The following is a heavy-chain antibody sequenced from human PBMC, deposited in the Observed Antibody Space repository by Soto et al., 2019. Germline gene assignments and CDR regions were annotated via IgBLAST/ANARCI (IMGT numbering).Heavy chain of an antibody. CDR2: INPNSGGT. J-gene: IGHJ6*02. V-gene: IGHV1-2*04. D-gene: IGHD6-13*01. CDR1: GYTFTGYN. CDR3: ARTGIAAAVNRYYYYGMDV. Sequence: ASVKVSCKASGYTFTGYNMHWVRQAPGQGLEWMGWINPNSGGTNYAQKFQGWVTMTRDTSISTAYMELSRLRSDDTAMYYCARTGIAAAVNRYYYYGMDVWGQGTTVTVSS.